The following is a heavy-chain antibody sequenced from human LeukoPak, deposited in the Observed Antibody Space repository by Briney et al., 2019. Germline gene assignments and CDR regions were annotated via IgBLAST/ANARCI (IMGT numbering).Heavy chain of an antibody. D-gene: IGHD2-21*02. J-gene: IGHJ5*02. Sequence: GGSLRLYCAASGFTFSSYDMNWVRQAPGKELEWVSYVSYNGVTIYYADSVKGRFTVSRDNAKNSLSLQMDSLRAEDTAVYYCARGLLGSPWGQGTLVTVSS. CDR1: GFTFSSYD. CDR2: VSYNGVTI. V-gene: IGHV3-48*03. CDR3: ARGLLGSP.